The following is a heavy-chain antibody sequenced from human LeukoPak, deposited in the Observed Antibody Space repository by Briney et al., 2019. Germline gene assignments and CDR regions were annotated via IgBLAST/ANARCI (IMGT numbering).Heavy chain of an antibody. D-gene: IGHD3-10*01. CDR2: IYFSGNT. J-gene: IGHJ4*02. CDR1: GDSISRGGYF. CDR3: ARNYGSGSYFDY. V-gene: IGHV4-31*03. Sequence: SQTLSLTCTVSGDSISRGGYFWSWIRQHPGKGLEWIGYIYFSGNTYYNPSLKSRVTMSVDTSKNQFSLKLSSVTAADTAVYYCARNYGSGSYFDYWGQGTLVIVSS.